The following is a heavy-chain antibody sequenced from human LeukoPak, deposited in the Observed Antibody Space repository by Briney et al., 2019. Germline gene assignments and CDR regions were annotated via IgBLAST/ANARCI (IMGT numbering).Heavy chain of an antibody. CDR2: VFHSGSA. CDR1: GGSLSGYY. V-gene: IGHV4-59*01. D-gene: IGHD3-22*01. Sequence: PSETLSLTCTVSGGSLSGYYWSWIRQPPGKGLEWIGYVFHSGSAHYNPSLKSRVTLSEDTSKNQFSLRLISVTAADTAVYYCAREISDSSGRDAFDIWGQGAVVTVSS. J-gene: IGHJ3*02. CDR3: AREISDSSGRDAFDI.